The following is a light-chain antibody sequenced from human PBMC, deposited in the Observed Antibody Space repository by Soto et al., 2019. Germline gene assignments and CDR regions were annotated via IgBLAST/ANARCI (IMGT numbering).Light chain of an antibody. CDR1: SSNIGAGYD. J-gene: IGLJ2*01. CDR2: GNS. CDR3: QSYDSSLSGYVV. V-gene: IGLV1-40*01. Sequence: QSVLTQPPSVSGASGQRVTISCTGSSSNIGAGYDVHWYQQLPGTAPKLLIYGNSNRPSGVPDPFSGSKSGTSASLAITGLQAEDEADYYCQSYDSSLSGYVVFGGGTKLTVL.